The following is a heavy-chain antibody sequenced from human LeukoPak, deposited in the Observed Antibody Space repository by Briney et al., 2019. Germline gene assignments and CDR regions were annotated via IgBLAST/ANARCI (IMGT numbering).Heavy chain of an antibody. CDR3: ATKQWLAPPPDS. J-gene: IGHJ4*02. V-gene: IGHV3-74*01. CDR1: GFTFSKYW. Sequence: AVNLRLYCSGSGFTFSKYWMLWVRPAPGKGLEGVLRTNTYGTVTTYAASVKGRFTVSRDNADNTMFLQMNSVRDEDTAVYYCATKQWLAPPPDSWGQGTPVTVSS. CDR2: TNTYGTVT. D-gene: IGHD6-19*01.